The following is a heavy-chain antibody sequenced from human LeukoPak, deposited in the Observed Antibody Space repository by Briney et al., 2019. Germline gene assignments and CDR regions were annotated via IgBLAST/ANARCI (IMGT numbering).Heavy chain of an antibody. D-gene: IGHD6-6*01. CDR3: ARSSNSPSLPNDY. CDR2: IYTSGST. Sequence: PSETLSLTCTVSSGPISTYYWNWIRQPAGKGLEWIGRIYTSGSTNYNPSLKSRVTMSVDTSKNQFSLKLSSVTAADTAVYYCARSSNSPSLPNDYWGQGTLVTVSS. J-gene: IGHJ4*02. CDR1: SGPISTYY. V-gene: IGHV4-4*07.